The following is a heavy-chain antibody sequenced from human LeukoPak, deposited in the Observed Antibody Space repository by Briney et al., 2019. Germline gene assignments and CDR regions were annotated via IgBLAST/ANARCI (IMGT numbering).Heavy chain of an antibody. J-gene: IGHJ5*02. V-gene: IGHV4-59*01. D-gene: IGHD6-13*01. Sequence: PSETLSLTCSVSGDSINSYYWSWIRQPPGKGLEWIGYIYHSGSTNYNPSLKSRVTISVDTSKNQFSLGLTSVTAADTAVYYCARALRQQLVTGWFDPWGQGTLVTVSS. CDR1: GDSINSYY. CDR2: IYHSGST. CDR3: ARALRQQLVTGWFDP.